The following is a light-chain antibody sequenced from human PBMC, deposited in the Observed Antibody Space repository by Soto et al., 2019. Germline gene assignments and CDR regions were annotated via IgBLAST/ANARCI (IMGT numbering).Light chain of an antibody. V-gene: IGLV1-51*02. J-gene: IGLJ3*02. CDR1: SSNIGNNY. CDR3: GTWDSSLSAWV. Sequence: QSVLTQPPSVSAAPGQKVTISRSGSSSNIGNNYVSWYQQFPGTAPKLLIYENNKRPSGIPDRFSGSKSGTSATLGITGLQTGDEADYYCGTWDSSLSAWVFGGGTKLTVL. CDR2: ENN.